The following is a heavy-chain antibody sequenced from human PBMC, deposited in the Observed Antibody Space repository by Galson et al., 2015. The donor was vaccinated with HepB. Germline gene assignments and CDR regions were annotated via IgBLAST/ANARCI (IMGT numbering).Heavy chain of an antibody. V-gene: IGHV3-30-3*01. J-gene: IGHJ6*03. CDR3: GRGTRREYQLLSAYYYMDV. CDR1: GFTFSSYA. D-gene: IGHD2-2*01. Sequence: SLRLSCAASGFTFSSYAMSWVRQAPGKGLEWVAIISYDGSNKYYADSVKGRFTLSRDNPKKTFHLHMSGLRPDDTAMYYCGRGTRREYQLLSAYYYMDVWGTGTTVTVSS. CDR2: ISYDGSNK.